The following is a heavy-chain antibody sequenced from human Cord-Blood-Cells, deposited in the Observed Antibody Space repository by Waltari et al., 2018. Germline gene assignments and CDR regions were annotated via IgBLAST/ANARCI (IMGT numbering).Heavy chain of an antibody. CDR2: INPNSGGT. J-gene: IGHJ6*02. V-gene: IGHV1-2*04. CDR1: GYTFTAHD. CDR3: ARSQQLIMVSYYYYGMDV. D-gene: IGHD6-13*01. Sequence: QVQLVQSGAEVKKPGASVKVSCKASGYTFTAHDLHWVRQAHGQRLEWMEWINPNSGGTNYAQKFQGWVTMTRDTSISTAYMELSRLRSDDTAVYYCARSQQLIMVSYYYYGMDVWGQGTTVTVSS.